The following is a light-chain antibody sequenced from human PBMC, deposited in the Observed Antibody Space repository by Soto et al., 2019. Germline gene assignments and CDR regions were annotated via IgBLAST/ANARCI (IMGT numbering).Light chain of an antibody. Sequence: DIPMTQSPSSLSASVGDRVTITCRASQSISSSLNWYQQKPGKAPKLLIYAASSLQSGVPSRFSGSGSGTDFTLTISSLQPEEFATYYCQQRYSSPWTFGQGTKLEIK. J-gene: IGKJ1*01. CDR3: QQRYSSPWT. V-gene: IGKV1-39*01. CDR2: AAS. CDR1: QSISSS.